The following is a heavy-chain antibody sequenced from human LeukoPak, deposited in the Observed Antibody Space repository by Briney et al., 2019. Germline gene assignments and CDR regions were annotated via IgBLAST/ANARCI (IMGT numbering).Heavy chain of an antibody. J-gene: IGHJ6*02. CDR2: INWNGGGT. D-gene: IGHD6-6*01. CDR1: GFTFDDYG. V-gene: IGHV3-20*01. CDR3: ARDMRSQAAPFYYYYGMDV. Sequence: GGSLRLSCAASGFTFDDYGMSWVRQAPGKGLEWVSGINWNGGGTGYADSVKGRFTISRDNAKNSLYLQMNSLRAEDTALYHCARDMRSQAAPFYYYYGMDVWGQGTTVTVSS.